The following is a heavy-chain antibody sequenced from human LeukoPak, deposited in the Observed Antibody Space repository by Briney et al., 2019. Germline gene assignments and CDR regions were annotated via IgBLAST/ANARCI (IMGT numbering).Heavy chain of an antibody. CDR1: GFSFSIYN. CDR2: INGRGGLI. CDR3: ARFAAGGSYYYYMDV. Sequence: PGGSLRLSCVASGFSFSIYNMIWVRQAPGKGLEWVASINGRGGLIYYANSVKGRFTISRDNARNSLYLQLNSLRGEDTAVYYCARFAAGGSYYYYMDVWGKGTTVTVSS. J-gene: IGHJ6*03. D-gene: IGHD6-25*01. V-gene: IGHV3-48*03.